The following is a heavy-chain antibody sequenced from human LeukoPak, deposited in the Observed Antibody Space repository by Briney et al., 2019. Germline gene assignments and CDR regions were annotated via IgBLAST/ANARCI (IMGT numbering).Heavy chain of an antibody. D-gene: IGHD3-22*01. CDR2: ISSSSSYI. CDR3: ARVADSSGYDAFDI. V-gene: IGHV3-21*01. CDR1: GFTFRSYS. Sequence: GGSLRLSCAASGFTFRSYSMNWVRQAPGKGLEWVSSISSSSSYIYYADSVKGRFTISRDNAKNSLYLQMNSLRAEDTAVYYCARVADSSGYDAFDIWGQGTMVTVSS. J-gene: IGHJ3*02.